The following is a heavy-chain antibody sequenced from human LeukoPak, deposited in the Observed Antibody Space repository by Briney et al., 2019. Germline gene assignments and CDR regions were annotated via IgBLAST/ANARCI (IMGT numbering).Heavy chain of an antibody. V-gene: IGHV4-34*01. J-gene: IGHJ6*03. CDR2: VNHSGST. D-gene: IGHD3-3*01. CDR3: ARGGIFGVVQPLGYMDV. CDR1: GGSFSGYY. Sequence: PSETLSLTCAVYGGSFSGYYWSWIRQPPGKGLERIGEVNHSGSTNYNPSLKSRVTISVDTSKNQFSLKLSSVTAADTAVYYCARGGIFGVVQPLGYMDVWGKGTTVTVSS.